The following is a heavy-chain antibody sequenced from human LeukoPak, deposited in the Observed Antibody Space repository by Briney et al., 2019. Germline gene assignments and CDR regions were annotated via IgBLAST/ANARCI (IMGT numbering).Heavy chain of an antibody. CDR2: IYYSGST. V-gene: IGHV4-39*07. CDR1: GGSISSSNYY. D-gene: IGHD2-15*01. CDR3: ARVRGYCSGGSCYYLDY. Sequence: SETLSLTCTVSGGSISSSNYYWGWIRQPPGKGLEWIGSIYYSGSTYYNPSLKSRVTISVDTSKNQFSLKLSSVTAADTAVYYCARVRGYCSGGSCYYLDYWGQGTLVTVSS. J-gene: IGHJ4*02.